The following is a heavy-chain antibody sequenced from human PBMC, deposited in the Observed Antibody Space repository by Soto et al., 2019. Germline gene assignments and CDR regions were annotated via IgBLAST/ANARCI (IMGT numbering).Heavy chain of an antibody. CDR3: AREDSSGWYAQFWYYFDY. V-gene: IGHV6-1*01. D-gene: IGHD6-19*01. J-gene: IGHJ4*02. Sequence: SQTLSLTCAISGDSVSSNSAAWNWIRQSPSRGLEWLGRTYYRSKWYNDYAVSVKSRITINPDTSKNQFSLQLNSVTPEDTAVYYCAREDSSGWYAQFWYYFDYWGQGTLVTVPQ. CDR1: GDSVSSNSAA. CDR2: TYYRSKWYN.